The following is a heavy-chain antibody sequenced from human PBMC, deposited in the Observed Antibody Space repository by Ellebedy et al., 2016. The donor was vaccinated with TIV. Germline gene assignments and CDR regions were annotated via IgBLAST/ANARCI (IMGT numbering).Heavy chain of an antibody. Sequence: AASVKVSCKTSGDTLSESGISWVRQAPGQGLEWVGWISAYQGNTNYAQKFQGRVKLTLDTSTTTAYMEMRSLRPDDTAVYYCARGSLQMWLGEDFYYYMDVWGDGTTVIVSS. J-gene: IGHJ6*03. CDR3: ARGSLQMWLGEDFYYYMDV. V-gene: IGHV1-18*01. CDR1: GDTLSESG. CDR2: ISAYQGNT. D-gene: IGHD4-11*01.